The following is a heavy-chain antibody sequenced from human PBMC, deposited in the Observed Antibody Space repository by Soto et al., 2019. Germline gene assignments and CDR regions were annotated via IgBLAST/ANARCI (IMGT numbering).Heavy chain of an antibody. Sequence: QVQLVQSGAEEKKPGASVKVSCKASGYTFTSYAMHWVRQAPGQRLEWMGWINAGNGNTKYSQKFQGRVTITRDTFASTAYMELSSLRSEDTAVYYCARSKQGIAVAGTFDYWGQGTLVTVSS. CDR1: GYTFTSYA. J-gene: IGHJ4*02. CDR2: INAGNGNT. D-gene: IGHD6-19*01. V-gene: IGHV1-3*05. CDR3: ARSKQGIAVAGTFDY.